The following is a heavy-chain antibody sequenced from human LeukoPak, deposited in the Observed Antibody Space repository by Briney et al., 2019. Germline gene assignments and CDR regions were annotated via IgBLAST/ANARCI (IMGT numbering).Heavy chain of an antibody. J-gene: IGHJ3*02. CDR3: ARHTRYGPYNPLDM. Sequence: SETLSLTCTVSGGSISGFYWSWIRQPPGKELEWIGYSHTSGSTGYNPSLESRVTISVDTSKNQFSLRVTSVTAADTAVYYCARHTRYGPYNPLDMWGKGTMVTVST. CDR2: SHTSGST. V-gene: IGHV4-4*09. D-gene: IGHD5-24*01. CDR1: GGSISGFY.